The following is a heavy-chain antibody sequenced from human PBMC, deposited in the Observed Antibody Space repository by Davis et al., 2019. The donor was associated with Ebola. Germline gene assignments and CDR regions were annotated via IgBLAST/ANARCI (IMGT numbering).Heavy chain of an antibody. CDR2: ISYDGSNE. J-gene: IGHJ4*02. D-gene: IGHD5-24*01. CDR3: ARAYSRWGWLQYFDY. Sequence: GESLKISCAVSGFIFKNYGIHWVRQAPGKGLEWVAVISYDGSNEYYADSMKGRFTISRDNSKNTLYLQMNSLRVEDTALYYCARAYSRWGWLQYFDYWGQGTLVTVSS. CDR1: GFIFKNYG. V-gene: IGHV3-30*03.